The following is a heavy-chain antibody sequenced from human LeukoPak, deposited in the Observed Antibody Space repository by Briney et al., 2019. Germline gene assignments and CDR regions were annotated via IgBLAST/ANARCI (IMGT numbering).Heavy chain of an antibody. CDR2: IYYSGST. CDR3: ARDMANYDILTGYYNFWYFDL. CDR1: GCTISSYY. V-gene: IGHV4-59*01. Sequence: SETLSLTCTVSGCTISSYYWSWIRQAPGKGLEWIGYIYYSGSTNYNPSLKSRVTISVDTSKQQFSLKLSFVTAADTAMYYCARDMANYDILTGYYNFWYFDLWGRGTMVTVSS. D-gene: IGHD3-9*01. J-gene: IGHJ2*01.